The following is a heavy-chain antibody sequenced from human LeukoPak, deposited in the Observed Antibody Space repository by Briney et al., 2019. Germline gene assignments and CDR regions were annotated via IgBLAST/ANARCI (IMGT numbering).Heavy chain of an antibody. CDR3: VRGYSFRTYGTDV. J-gene: IGHJ6*01. CDR1: GYTFSTSA. CDR2: VSGSGGSS. Sequence: GGPVRLSCAASGYTFSTSAMSSLRQAPGKGLEWVSAVSGSGGSSYYADSVRGRFTISRDNSKNTLYLQMSSLRAEDAAVYFCVRGYSFRTYGTDVWGEG. V-gene: IGHV3-23*01. D-gene: IGHD2/OR15-2a*01.